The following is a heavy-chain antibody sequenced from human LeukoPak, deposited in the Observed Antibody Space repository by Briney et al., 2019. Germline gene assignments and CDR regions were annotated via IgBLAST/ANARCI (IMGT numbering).Heavy chain of an antibody. J-gene: IGHJ4*02. CDR1: GFTLSNYW. CDR3: AKGGYSYGYFDY. CDR2: INSNSGNT. D-gene: IGHD5-18*01. Sequence: GGSLRLSCAASGFTLSNYWMIWGRPAPGKGLEWVSVINSNSGNTFYADSVKGRFTISRDNFKNTLYLQMNSLRAEDTAVYYCAKGGYSYGYFDYWGQGILVTVSS. V-gene: IGHV3-23*01.